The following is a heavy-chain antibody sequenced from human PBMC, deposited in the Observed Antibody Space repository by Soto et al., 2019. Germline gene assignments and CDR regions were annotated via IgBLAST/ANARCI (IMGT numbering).Heavy chain of an antibody. CDR2: IDTSGTKI. Sequence: QVQLVESGGDLVKPGGSLRLSCAASGYTFSDYYMSWIRPAPGTGLEWISYIDTSGTKIYYADSVKCRFTITRDNAKHSLYLEMTSLRDEDTAVYYCASHYDMWSGYLSPVDYWGQGTLVTVSS. CDR3: ASHYDMWSGYLSPVDY. J-gene: IGHJ4*02. CDR1: GYTFSDYY. D-gene: IGHD3-3*01. V-gene: IGHV3-11*01.